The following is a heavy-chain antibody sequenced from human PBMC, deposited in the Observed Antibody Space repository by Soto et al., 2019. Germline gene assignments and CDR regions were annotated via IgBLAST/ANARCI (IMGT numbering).Heavy chain of an antibody. CDR1: GYSFTGYF. D-gene: IGHD3-9*01. CDR3: ARAKDYAILTVYKRAGGLDY. CDR2: INPNTGAT. V-gene: IGHV1-2*02. J-gene: IGHJ4*02. Sequence: ASVKVSCKASGYSFTGYFVHWVRQAPGPGLEWMGWINPNTGATKYAQKFQGRVTMTRDTSITTAYMELSRLRSDDTAVYYCARAKDYAILTVYKRAGGLDYWGQGXQVTVYS.